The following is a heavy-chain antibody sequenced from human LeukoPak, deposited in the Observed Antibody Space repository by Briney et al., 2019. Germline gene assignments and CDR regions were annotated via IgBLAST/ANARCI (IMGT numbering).Heavy chain of an antibody. CDR2: MNPNSGNT. V-gene: IGHV1-8*01. J-gene: IGHJ5*02. CDR1: GYTFTSYD. Sequence: GASVKVSCKASGYTFTSYDINWVRQATGQGLEWMGWMNPNSGNTGYAQEFQGRVTMTRDTSIGTAYMELSSLTSEDTAVYYCARRKPTSGAQYWFDPWGQGTLVTVSS. CDR3: ARRKPTSGAQYWFDP. D-gene: IGHD3-10*01.